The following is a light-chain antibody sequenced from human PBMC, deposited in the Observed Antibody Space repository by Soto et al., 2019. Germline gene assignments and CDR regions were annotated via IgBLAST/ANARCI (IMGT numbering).Light chain of an antibody. V-gene: IGKV1-5*01. CDR3: QQYHRYSPT. Sequence: DIQMTQSPSTLSASVGDRVTITCRASQSIGSWLAWYQQKPGKAPKLLIYDASSLESGVPSRFSGSGSGTEFSLTSSSLQPDDFATYYGQQYHRYSPTFGQGTKVEIK. CDR1: QSIGSW. CDR2: DAS. J-gene: IGKJ1*01.